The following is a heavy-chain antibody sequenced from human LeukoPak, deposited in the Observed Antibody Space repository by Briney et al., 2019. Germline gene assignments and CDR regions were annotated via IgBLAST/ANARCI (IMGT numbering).Heavy chain of an antibody. Sequence: PSETLSLTCAVSGGSISSSNWWSRVRQPPGKGLEWIGEIYHSGSTNYNPSLKSRVTMLVDKSKNQFSLRLSSVTAADTAVYYCARTTPAYGGNSGEAFDIWGQGTRVTVSS. CDR1: GGSISSSNW. CDR2: IYHSGST. D-gene: IGHD4-23*01. CDR3: ARTTPAYGGNSGEAFDI. V-gene: IGHV4-4*02. J-gene: IGHJ3*02.